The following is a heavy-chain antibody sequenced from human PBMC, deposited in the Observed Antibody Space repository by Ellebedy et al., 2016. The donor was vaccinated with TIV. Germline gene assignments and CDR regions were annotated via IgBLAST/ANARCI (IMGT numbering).Heavy chain of an antibody. Sequence: SVKVSXXASGGTFSSYAISWVRQAPGQGLEWMGGIIPIFGTANYAQKFQGRVTITADKSTSTAYMELSSLRSEDTAVYYCARGTLRWSLFSGNLFDYWGQGTLVTVSS. J-gene: IGHJ4*02. CDR3: ARGTLRWSLFSGNLFDY. CDR1: GGTFSSYA. D-gene: IGHD4-23*01. CDR2: IIPIFGTA. V-gene: IGHV1-69*06.